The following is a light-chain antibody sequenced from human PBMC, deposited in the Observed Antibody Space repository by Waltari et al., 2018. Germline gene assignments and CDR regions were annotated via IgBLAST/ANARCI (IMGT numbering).Light chain of an antibody. Sequence: EIVLTQSPGTLSLSPGERATLSCRASQSVSDNYLAWYQQKPGQPPRVLIHGASSRASGTPDRFSGSGSGTDFTLTISRLEPEDFAVYCCQQYGNSRYTFGQGTKLEIK. CDR2: GAS. CDR3: QQYGNSRYT. CDR1: QSVSDNY. J-gene: IGKJ2*01. V-gene: IGKV3-20*01.